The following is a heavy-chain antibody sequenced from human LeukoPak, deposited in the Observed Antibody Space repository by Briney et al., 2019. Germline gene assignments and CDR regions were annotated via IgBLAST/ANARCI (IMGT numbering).Heavy chain of an antibody. D-gene: IGHD3-10*01. Sequence: PSGTLSLTCAVSGGSISSSNWWSWVRQPPGKRLEWIGEIYHSGSTNYNPSLKSRVTISVDRSKNQFSLKLSSVTAADTAVYYCARGVRGVIGGTYYFDYWGQGTLVTVSS. CDR1: GGSISSSNW. CDR3: ARGVRGVIGGTYYFDY. V-gene: IGHV4-4*02. J-gene: IGHJ4*02. CDR2: IYHSGST.